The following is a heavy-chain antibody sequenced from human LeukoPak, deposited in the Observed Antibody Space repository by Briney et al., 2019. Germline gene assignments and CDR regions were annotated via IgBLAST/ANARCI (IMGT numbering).Heavy chain of an antibody. J-gene: IGHJ1*01. D-gene: IGHD3-22*01. CDR3: ARVPLHDDSRHYYPH. CDR1: GYTFTNYG. CDR2: INTGNGNT. V-gene: IGHV1-3*04. Sequence: ASVKVPCKTSGYTFTNYGMHWVRQAPRQSPEWMGWINTGNGNTKSSQKFQDRVTLTRDTSASTGYMELNSLSSEDTAVYYCARVPLHDDSRHYYPHWGQGTPVTVSS.